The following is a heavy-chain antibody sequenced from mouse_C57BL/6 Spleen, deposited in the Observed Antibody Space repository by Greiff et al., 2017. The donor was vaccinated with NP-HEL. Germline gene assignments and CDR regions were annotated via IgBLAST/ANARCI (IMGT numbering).Heavy chain of an antibody. CDR1: GYTFTSYW. V-gene: IGHV1-64*01. J-gene: IGHJ2*01. Sequence: QVQLQQPGAELVKPGASVKLSCKASGYTFTSYWMHWVKQRPGQGLEWIGMIHPNSGSTNYNEKFKSKATLTVDKSSSTAYMQLSSLTSEDSAVYYCSRPGGSSLYYFDYWGQGTTLTVSS. CDR2: IHPNSGST. D-gene: IGHD1-1*01. CDR3: SRPGGSSLYYFDY.